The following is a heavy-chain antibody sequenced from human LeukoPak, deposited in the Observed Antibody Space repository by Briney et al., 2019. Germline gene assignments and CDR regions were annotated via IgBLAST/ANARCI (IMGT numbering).Heavy chain of an antibody. J-gene: IGHJ4*02. D-gene: IGHD2-15*01. Sequence: ASVKVSCKASGYTFTSYAMHWVRQAPGQRLEWMGWINAGNGNTKYSQKFQGRVTITRDTSASTAYMELSSLRSEDTAVYYCARGRGRYCSGGSCSVRPLLDYWGQGTLVTVSS. CDR2: INAGNGNT. V-gene: IGHV1-3*01. CDR3: ARGRGRYCSGGSCSVRPLLDY. CDR1: GYTFTSYA.